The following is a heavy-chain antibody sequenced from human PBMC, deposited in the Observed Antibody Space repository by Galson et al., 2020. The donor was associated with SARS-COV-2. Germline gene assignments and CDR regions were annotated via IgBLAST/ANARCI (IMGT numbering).Heavy chain of an antibody. CDR3: ASVTDTAMIFDY. Sequence: ASETLSLTCAVSGGSISSSNWWSWVRQPPGKGLEWIGEIYHSGSTNYNPSLKSRVTISVDKSKNQFSLKLSSVTAADTAVYYCASVTDTAMIFDYWGQGTLVTVSS. CDR2: IYHSGST. V-gene: IGHV4-4*02. D-gene: IGHD5-18*01. CDR1: GGSISSSNW. J-gene: IGHJ4*02.